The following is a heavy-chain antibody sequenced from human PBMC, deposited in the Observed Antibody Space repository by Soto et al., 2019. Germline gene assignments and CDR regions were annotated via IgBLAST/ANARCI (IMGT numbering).Heavy chain of an antibody. CDR2: IGGSGTTT. Sequence: EVQLLESGGNLVQPGGSLRLSCTASGFTFSSYAMSWVRQAPGKGLEWVSSIGGSGTTTVYADSVKGRFTISRDNSKNTVYLQMNSLRADDTAVYYCATGGRATILGDYWGQGTLVTVSS. CDR1: GFTFSSYA. D-gene: IGHD3-3*01. CDR3: ATGGRATILGDY. J-gene: IGHJ4*02. V-gene: IGHV3-23*01.